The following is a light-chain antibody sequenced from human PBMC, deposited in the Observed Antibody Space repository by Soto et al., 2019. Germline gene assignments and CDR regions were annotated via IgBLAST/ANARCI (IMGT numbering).Light chain of an antibody. CDR3: QESDSLMT. J-gene: IGKJ1*01. CDR1: QSIRTN. Sequence: DLQMTQSPSSLSASVGDSVTITCRASQSIRTNLNWYQHKPGKAPKLLIYGASSHQSGVPSRFSGSGSGTDFSLTISGLQPEDFATYFCQESDSLMTFGQGTKVEIK. CDR2: GAS. V-gene: IGKV1-39*01.